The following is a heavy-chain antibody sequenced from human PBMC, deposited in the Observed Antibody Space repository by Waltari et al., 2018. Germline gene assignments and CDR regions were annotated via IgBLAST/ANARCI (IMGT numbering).Heavy chain of an antibody. Sequence: QVQLQESGPGLVKPSETLSLTCTVSGYSISSGYYWGWIRQPPGKGLEWIGSIYHSGSTYHNPSRKSQVTISVDPSKNQFSLKLSSVPAADTAVYYCARDSPSRLYCSGGSCSSFDYWGQGTLVTVSS. CDR1: GYSISSGYY. J-gene: IGHJ4*02. D-gene: IGHD2-15*01. V-gene: IGHV4-38-2*02. CDR2: IYHSGST. CDR3: ARDSPSRLYCSGGSCSSFDY.